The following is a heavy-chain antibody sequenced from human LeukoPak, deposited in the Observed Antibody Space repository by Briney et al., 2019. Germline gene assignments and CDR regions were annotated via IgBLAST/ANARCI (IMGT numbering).Heavy chain of an antibody. D-gene: IGHD3-3*01. CDR3: ARSYYDFWSGYSFPVYFDY. Sequence: SETLSLTCTVSGGSISSYYWSWIRQPPGKGLEWSGYIYYSGSTNYIPSLKSRVTISVDTSKNQFSPKLSSVTAADTAVYYCARSYYDFWSGYSFPVYFDYWGQGTLVTVSS. CDR1: GGSISSYY. V-gene: IGHV4-59*08. CDR2: IYYSGST. J-gene: IGHJ4*02.